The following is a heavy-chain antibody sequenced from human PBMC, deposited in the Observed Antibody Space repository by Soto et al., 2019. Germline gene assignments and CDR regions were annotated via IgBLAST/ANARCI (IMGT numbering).Heavy chain of an antibody. CDR3: ARGRIVASIHDAFEI. CDR1: GYDFTSYG. V-gene: IGHV1-18*01. CDR2: ISAYNGKR. J-gene: IGHJ3*02. D-gene: IGHD2-21*01. Sequence: QGQLLQSGDEVKKPGASVRVSCRASGYDFTSYGISWVRQAPGQGLEWVSWISAYNGKRDTSQKFQGRVTMTLDTSTDTAHMELGDLTSADTAVYYCARGRIVASIHDAFEIWGQGPMVAVSS.